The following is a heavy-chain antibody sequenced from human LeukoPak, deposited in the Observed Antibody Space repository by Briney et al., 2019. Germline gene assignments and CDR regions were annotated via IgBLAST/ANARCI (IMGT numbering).Heavy chain of an antibody. D-gene: IGHD6-13*01. CDR2: VSYDGSSK. Sequence: GGSLRLSCAASGFTFSSYAMHWVRQAPGKGLEWVAVVSYDGSSKYYADSVKGRFTISRDNSKNTVYLQMNSLRAEDTAVYYCARDLSWYFFDYWGQGTLVTASS. CDR3: ARDLSWYFFDY. CDR1: GFTFSSYA. V-gene: IGHV3-30-3*01. J-gene: IGHJ4*02.